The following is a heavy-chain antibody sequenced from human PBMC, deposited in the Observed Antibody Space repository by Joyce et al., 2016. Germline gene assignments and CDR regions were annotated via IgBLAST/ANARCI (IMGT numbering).Heavy chain of an antibody. D-gene: IGHD3-10*01. CDR2: IAYDGNKK. V-gene: IGHV3-30-3*01. J-gene: IGHJ2*01. Sequence: QVQLVESGGGVVQPGRSLRLSCAASGFTFSSFAMHWVRQAPGKGLEWVAIIAYDGNKKYDADSVKGRFTISRDNSKSTLYLQMNSLRPEDTAVYFCARDLGFGELSNWYFDLWGRGTLVTVSS. CDR3: ARDLGFGELSNWYFDL. CDR1: GFTFSSFA.